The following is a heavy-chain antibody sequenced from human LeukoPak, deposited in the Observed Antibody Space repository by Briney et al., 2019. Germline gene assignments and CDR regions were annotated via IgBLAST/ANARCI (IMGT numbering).Heavy chain of an antibody. D-gene: IGHD1-26*01. CDR1: GFTFSDYY. CDR3: GRDQASGLPLGLIDY. V-gene: IGHV3-11*04. CDR2: ISSSGSTI. Sequence: GGSLRLSCAASGFTFSDYYMSWIRQAPGKGLEWVSYISSSGSTIYYADSVKGRFTISRDNAKNSLYLQMNNLRAEDTAVYYCGRDQASGLPLGLIDYWGLGTLVTVSS. J-gene: IGHJ4*02.